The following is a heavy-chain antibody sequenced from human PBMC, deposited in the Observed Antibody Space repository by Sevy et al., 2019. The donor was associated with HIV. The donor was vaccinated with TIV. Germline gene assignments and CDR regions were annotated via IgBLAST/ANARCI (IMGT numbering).Heavy chain of an antibody. Sequence: ASVKVSCKASGYAFTSYYMHWVRQATGQGLEWMGIINPSGGSTSYAQKFQGRVTMTRDTSTSTVYMELSSLRSEDTAVYYCARPRRMAYALKQSVSAFDIWGQGTMVTVS. V-gene: IGHV1-46*01. CDR1: GYAFTSYY. D-gene: IGHD2-8*01. CDR3: ARPRRMAYALKQSVSAFDI. CDR2: INPSGGST. J-gene: IGHJ3*02.